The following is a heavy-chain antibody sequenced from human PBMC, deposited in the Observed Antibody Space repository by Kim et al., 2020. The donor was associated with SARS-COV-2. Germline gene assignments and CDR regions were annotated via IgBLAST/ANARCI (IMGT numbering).Heavy chain of an antibody. D-gene: IGHD3-10*01. CDR1: GYTFSSYY. Sequence: ASVKVSCKASGYTFSSYYMHWVRQAPGQGLEWMGIINPSGGSTSYAQKFQGRVTMTRDTSTSTVYMELSSLRSEDTAVYYCARDLGPRHPGNMVRGDYYYGMDVWGQGTTVTVSS. CDR3: ARDLGPRHPGNMVRGDYYYGMDV. V-gene: IGHV1-46*01. CDR2: INPSGGST. J-gene: IGHJ6*02.